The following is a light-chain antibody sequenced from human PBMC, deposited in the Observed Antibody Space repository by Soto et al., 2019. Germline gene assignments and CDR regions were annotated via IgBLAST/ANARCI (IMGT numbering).Light chain of an antibody. V-gene: IGLV1-40*01. CDR2: VNN. Sequence: QAVVTQPHSVSGAPRQRVTISCTGSSSNIGAGYDVQWYEQLPGTAPKLLISVNNDRPSGVPDRVSDANSGTSASLAITGLQAEDEADYYCQSYDSSLNGWVFGGGTKLTVL. J-gene: IGLJ3*02. CDR1: SSNIGAGYD. CDR3: QSYDSSLNGWV.